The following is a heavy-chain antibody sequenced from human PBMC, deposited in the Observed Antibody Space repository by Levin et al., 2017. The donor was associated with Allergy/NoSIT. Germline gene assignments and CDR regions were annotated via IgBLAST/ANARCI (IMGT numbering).Heavy chain of an antibody. J-gene: IGHJ5*01. V-gene: IGHV3-72*01. Sequence: GGSLRLSCVASGFTFSDQFMDWVRQAPGKGLEWVGRSRNKANSYTTEYAASVKGRFTISRDDSKNALYLQMSSLKTEDTAVYYCSRAALASSGYFYVGDSWGQGTLVTVSS. D-gene: IGHD3-22*01. CDR3: SRAALASSGYFYVGDS. CDR2: SRNKANSYTT. CDR1: GFTFSDQF.